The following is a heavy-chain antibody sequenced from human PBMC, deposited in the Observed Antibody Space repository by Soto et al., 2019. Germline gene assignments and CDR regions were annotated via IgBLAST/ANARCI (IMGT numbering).Heavy chain of an antibody. CDR1: GFTFSSYS. CDR2: ISSSSSYI. CDR3: AKDLALYQIGSHYGMDV. D-gene: IGHD2-2*01. Sequence: GGSLRLSCAASGFTFSSYSMNWVRQAPGKGLEWVSSISSSSSYIYYADSVKGRFTISRDNSKNTLYLQMNSLRIEDTAVYYCAKDLALYQIGSHYGMDVWGPGTTVTVSS. J-gene: IGHJ6*02. V-gene: IGHV3-21*01.